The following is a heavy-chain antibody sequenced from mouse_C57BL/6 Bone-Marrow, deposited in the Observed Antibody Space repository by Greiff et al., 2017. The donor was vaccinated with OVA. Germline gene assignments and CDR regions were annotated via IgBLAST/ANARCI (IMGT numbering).Heavy chain of an antibody. D-gene: IGHD2-5*01. J-gene: IGHJ2*01. V-gene: IGHV2-2*01. CDR3: ARMAYYSNSNYFDN. CDR1: GFSLTNYG. CDR2: IWSGGSP. Sequence: FQLQQSGPGLVQPSQSLSITCTVSGFSLTNYGVHWVRQSPGKGLEWLGAIWSGGSPDYNAAFISRLSISKDNSESQVFFKMNSLQADDTAIYYCARMAYYSNSNYFDNWGQGTTLTVSS.